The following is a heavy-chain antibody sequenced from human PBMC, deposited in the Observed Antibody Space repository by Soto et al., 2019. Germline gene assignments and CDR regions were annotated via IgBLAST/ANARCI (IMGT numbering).Heavy chain of an antibody. V-gene: IGHV1-69*13. Sequence: SVKVSCKASGGTFSSYAISWVRQAPGQGLEWMGGIIPIFGTANYAQKFQGRVTITADESTSTAYMELSSLRSGDTAVYYCADAKYDFWSGSVGRYYYYGMDVWGQGTTVTVSS. D-gene: IGHD3-3*01. CDR2: IIPIFGTA. CDR1: GGTFSSYA. J-gene: IGHJ6*02. CDR3: ADAKYDFWSGSVGRYYYYGMDV.